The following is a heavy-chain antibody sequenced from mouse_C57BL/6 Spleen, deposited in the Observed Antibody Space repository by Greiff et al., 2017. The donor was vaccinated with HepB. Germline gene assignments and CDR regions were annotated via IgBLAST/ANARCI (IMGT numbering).Heavy chain of an antibody. CDR2: ISYDGSN. CDR1: GYSITGGYY. D-gene: IGHD2-3*01. V-gene: IGHV3-6*01. Sequence: EVQLQESGPGLVKPSQSLSLTCSVTGYSITGGYYWNWIRQFPGNKLAWMGYISYDGSNNYNPSLKNRISITRDTSKNQFFLKLNSVTTEDTATYYCARWGIYDGYYQFPYYAMDYWGQGTSVTVSS. J-gene: IGHJ4*01. CDR3: ARWGIYDGYYQFPYYAMDY.